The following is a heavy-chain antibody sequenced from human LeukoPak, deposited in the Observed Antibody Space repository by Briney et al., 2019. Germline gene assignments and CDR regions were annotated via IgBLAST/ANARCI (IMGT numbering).Heavy chain of an antibody. CDR3: ARVAYGAQAFDI. D-gene: IGHD4-17*01. CDR1: GFTFSSYD. Sequence: GKSLRLSCAASGFTFSSYDMHWVRQAPGKGLEWVAVISYDGSNKYYADSVKGRVTISRDNAKNSLYLQMNSLRAEDTAVYYCARVAYGAQAFDIWGQGTMVTVSS. J-gene: IGHJ3*02. V-gene: IGHV3-30*03. CDR2: ISYDGSNK.